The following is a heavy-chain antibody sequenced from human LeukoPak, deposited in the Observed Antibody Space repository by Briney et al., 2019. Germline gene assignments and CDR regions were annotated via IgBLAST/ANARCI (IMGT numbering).Heavy chain of an antibody. J-gene: IGHJ4*02. D-gene: IGHD2-21*01. CDR3: TRGGGGSFPHY. V-gene: IGHV3-53*05. CDR1: GFTVSSNF. CDR2: IYSGGST. Sequence: GGSLRLSCAASGFTVSSNFPSWVRQPPGKGMEWVSDIYSGGSTYYADSVKGRFTISRDNSKNTLYLQMNSLRAEDTAVYYCTRGGGGSFPHYWGQGTLVTVSS.